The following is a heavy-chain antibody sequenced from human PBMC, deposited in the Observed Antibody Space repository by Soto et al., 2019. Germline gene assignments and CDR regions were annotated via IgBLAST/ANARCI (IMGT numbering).Heavy chain of an antibody. CDR3: AAAAANYYYYGMDV. D-gene: IGHD6-13*01. CDR1: GGSISSSNW. J-gene: IGHJ6*02. Sequence: SETLSLTCAVSGGSISSSNWWNWVRQPPGKGLEWIGEIYHSGSTNYTPSLKSRVTISVDKSKNQFSLKLSSVTAADTAVYYCAAAAANYYYYGMDVWGQGTTVTVSS. V-gene: IGHV4-4*02. CDR2: IYHSGST.